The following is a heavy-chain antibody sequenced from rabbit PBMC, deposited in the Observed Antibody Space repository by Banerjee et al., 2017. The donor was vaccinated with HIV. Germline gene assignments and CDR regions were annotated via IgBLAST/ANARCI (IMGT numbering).Heavy chain of an antibody. Sequence: QSLEESGGDLVKPGASLTLTCTASGFSFSSGYDMCWVRQAPGKGLEWIACIYTGYGSAYYASWVNGRFTISMSTSLNTVDLKMTSLTAADTATYFCARDSSAWGVFAYFNLWGPGTLVTVS. D-gene: IGHD4-1*01. CDR3: ARDSSAWGVFAYFNL. V-gene: IGHV1S43*01. CDR2: IYTGYGSA. J-gene: IGHJ4*01. CDR1: GFSFSSGYD.